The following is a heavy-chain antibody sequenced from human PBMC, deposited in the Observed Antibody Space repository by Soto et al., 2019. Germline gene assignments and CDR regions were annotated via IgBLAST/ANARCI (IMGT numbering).Heavy chain of an antibody. Sequence: PGGSLRLSCAASGFDFSDYSMNWVRQAPGKGLEWLSYISRSGTTIYSADSVKGRFTISRDNAKNSLYLQMNSLRVEDTAVYYCALDYDILTGTTFDYWGQGTLVTVSS. J-gene: IGHJ4*03. V-gene: IGHV3-48*01. CDR2: ISRSGTTI. D-gene: IGHD3-9*01. CDR1: GFDFSDYS. CDR3: ALDYDILTGTTFDY.